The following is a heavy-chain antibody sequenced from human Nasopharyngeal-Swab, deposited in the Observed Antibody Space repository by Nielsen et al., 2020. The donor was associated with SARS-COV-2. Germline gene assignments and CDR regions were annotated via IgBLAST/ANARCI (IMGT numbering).Heavy chain of an antibody. D-gene: IGHD1-26*01. V-gene: IGHV4-59*01. J-gene: IGHJ3*02. CDR1: NGSISNYY. CDR2: IYYNGIT. CDR3: ARSTLGAISGNGAFDI. Sequence: SETLSLTCIVSNGSISNYYWSWIRQSPGKGLEWIGYIYYNGITNYNPSLKSRVTISIDTSKNQISLRLSSVTAADTAIYYCARSTLGAISGNGAFDIWGQATMVTVSS.